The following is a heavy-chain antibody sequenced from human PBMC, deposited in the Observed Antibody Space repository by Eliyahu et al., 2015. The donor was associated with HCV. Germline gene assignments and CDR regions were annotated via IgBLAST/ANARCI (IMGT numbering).Heavy chain of an antibody. CDR1: GFTFSSYG. CDR3: ARENDYGNYIDY. Sequence: QVQLVESGGGVVQPGXSLRLSCAASGFTFSSYGMHWVRQAPGKGLXWVAVIWYDGSNKYYADSVKGRFTISRDNSKNTLYLQMNSLRAEDTAVYYCARENDYGNYIDYWGQGTLVTVSS. CDR2: IWYDGSNK. J-gene: IGHJ4*02. V-gene: IGHV3-33*01. D-gene: IGHD4-11*01.